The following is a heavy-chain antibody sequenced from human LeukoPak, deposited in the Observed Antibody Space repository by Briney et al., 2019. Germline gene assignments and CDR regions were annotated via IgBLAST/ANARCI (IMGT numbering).Heavy chain of an antibody. CDR3: ARYRQHLADAFDI. J-gene: IGHJ3*02. Sequence: PGGSLRLSRAASEFSFSSYAMSWVRQAPGKGLEWVSGISGSAGSTYYADSVKGRFTISRDNSKNTLYLQMNSLRAEDTAVYYCARYRQHLADAFDIWGQGTMVTVSS. CDR2: ISGSAGST. CDR1: EFSFSSYA. V-gene: IGHV3-23*01. D-gene: IGHD6-13*01.